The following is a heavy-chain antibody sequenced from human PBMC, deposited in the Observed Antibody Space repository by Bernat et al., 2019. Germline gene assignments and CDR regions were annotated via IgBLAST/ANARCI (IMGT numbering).Heavy chain of an antibody. J-gene: IGHJ3*02. CDR3: ARAVPSMVRGGAFDI. V-gene: IGHV4-30-4*01. CDR1: GGSISSGDYY. CDR2: IYYSGST. D-gene: IGHD3-10*01. Sequence: QVQLQESGPGLVKPSQALSLTCTVSGGSISSGDYYWSWIRQPPGQGLEWIGYIYYSGSTYYNPSLKSRVTISVDTSKNQFSLKLSSVTAADTAVYYCARAVPSMVRGGAFDIWGQGTMVTVSS.